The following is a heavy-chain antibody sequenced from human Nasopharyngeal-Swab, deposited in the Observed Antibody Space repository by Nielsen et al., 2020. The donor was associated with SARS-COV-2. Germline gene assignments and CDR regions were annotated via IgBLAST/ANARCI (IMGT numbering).Heavy chain of an antibody. CDR1: GYTFTGYY. J-gene: IGHJ3*02. Sequence: ASVKVSCNASGYTFTGYYMHWVRQAPGQGLEWMGRINPNSGGTNYAQKFQGRVTMTRDTSISTAYMELSRLRSDDTAVYYCVVMARDAFDIWGQGTMVTVSS. CDR3: VVMARDAFDI. V-gene: IGHV1-2*06. CDR2: INPNSGGT. D-gene: IGHD5-24*01.